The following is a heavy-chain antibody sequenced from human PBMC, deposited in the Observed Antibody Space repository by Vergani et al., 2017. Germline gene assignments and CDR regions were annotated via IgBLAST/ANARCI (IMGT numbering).Heavy chain of an antibody. CDR1: GFKFSQFG. V-gene: IGHV3-30*02. CDR3: AKEGGRYCSGGTCYPEY. D-gene: IGHD2-15*01. J-gene: IGHJ4*02. CDR2: IRSDESRR. Sequence: VQLVESGGGVVQPGTSLRLSCEASGFKFSQFGMHWVRQGPGKGLEWVASIRSDESRRYYGDSMEGPFTISRDNSKNTLYLQMKSLRPEDTGVYYCAKEGGRYCSGGTCYPEYWGQGTLIIVSS.